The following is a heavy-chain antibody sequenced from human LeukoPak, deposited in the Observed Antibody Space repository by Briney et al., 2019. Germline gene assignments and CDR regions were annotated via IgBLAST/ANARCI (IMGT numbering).Heavy chain of an antibody. CDR1: GFTFSSYA. D-gene: IGHD2-2*01. CDR2: LTDSGSTT. Sequence: GGSLRLSCAASGFTFSSYAMTWFRQPPGKGLEWVSTLTDSGSTTFYADSVKGRLTISRDNSKSTLYLQMNSLRAEDTAIYYCAKVDCGSAGCRGVDYWGQGTLVTVSS. V-gene: IGHV3-23*01. CDR3: AKVDCGSAGCRGVDY. J-gene: IGHJ4*02.